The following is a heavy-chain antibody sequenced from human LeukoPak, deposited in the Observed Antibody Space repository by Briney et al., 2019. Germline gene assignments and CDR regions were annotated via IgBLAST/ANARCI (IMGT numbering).Heavy chain of an antibody. D-gene: IGHD5-18*01. CDR1: GGSISSYY. Sequence: SETLSLTCTVSGGSISSYYWSWIRQPPGKGLEWIGYIYYSGSTNYNPSLKSRVTISVDTSNNQFSLRLSSVTAADTAIYYCARGYSYGSYYFDYWGQGTLVTVSS. V-gene: IGHV4-59*01. J-gene: IGHJ4*02. CDR3: ARGYSYGSYYFDY. CDR2: IYYSGST.